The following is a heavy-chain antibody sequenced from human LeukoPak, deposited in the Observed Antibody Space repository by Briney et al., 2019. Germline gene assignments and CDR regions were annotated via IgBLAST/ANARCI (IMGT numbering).Heavy chain of an antibody. CDR3: AREFTMVRGGRKGAHDY. J-gene: IGHJ4*02. D-gene: IGHD3-10*01. CDR1: GDSVSSNSAA. CDR2: TYYRSKWYN. V-gene: IGHV6-1*01. Sequence: SQTLSLTCAISGDSVSSNSAAWNWIRQSPSRGLEWLGRTYYRSKWYNDHAVSVRSRMTINPDTSKNQFSLQLNSVTPEDTAVYYCAREFTMVRGGRKGAHDYWGQGTLVTVSS.